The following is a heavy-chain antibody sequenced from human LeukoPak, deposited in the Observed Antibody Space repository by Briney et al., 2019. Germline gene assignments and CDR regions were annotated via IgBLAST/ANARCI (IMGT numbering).Heavy chain of an antibody. Sequence: GGSLRLSCAASGFTFSTYWMHWVRQAPGKGLVWVSRINGDGSSTSYADSVKGRSTISRDNAKNTLYLQMNSLRAEDTAVYYCGQSSPVLLWSWGQGTLVTVSS. D-gene: IGHD3-10*01. CDR3: GQSSPVLLWS. V-gene: IGHV3-74*01. J-gene: IGHJ5*02. CDR1: GFTFSTYW. CDR2: INGDGSST.